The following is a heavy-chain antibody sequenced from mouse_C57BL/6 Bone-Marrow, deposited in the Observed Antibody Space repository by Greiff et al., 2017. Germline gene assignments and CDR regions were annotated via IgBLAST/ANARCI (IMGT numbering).Heavy chain of an antibody. J-gene: IGHJ4*01. CDR2: INPSTGGT. CDR3: ARESYYGSSPLAMDY. Sequence: VQLQQSGPELVKPGASVKISCKASGYSFTGYYMNWVKQSPEKSLEWIGEINPSTGGTTYNQKFKAKATLTVDKSSSTAYMQLKSLTSEDSAVYYCARESYYGSSPLAMDYWGQGTSVTVSS. CDR1: GYSFTGYY. D-gene: IGHD1-1*01. V-gene: IGHV1-42*01.